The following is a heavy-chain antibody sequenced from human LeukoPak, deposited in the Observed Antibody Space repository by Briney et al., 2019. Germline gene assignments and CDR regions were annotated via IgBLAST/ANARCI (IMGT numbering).Heavy chain of an antibody. CDR1: GGTFSSYA. Sequence: SVKVSCKASGGTFSSYAFNWVRQAPGQGLEWVGRIIPLLGVTNHAQKLQGRVTVTADPATNTAYMELRSLRSDGTAVYYCARERRGETEFDYWGQGTLVTVSS. D-gene: IGHD2-21*01. J-gene: IGHJ4*02. CDR3: ARERRGETEFDY. CDR2: IIPLLGVT. V-gene: IGHV1-69*04.